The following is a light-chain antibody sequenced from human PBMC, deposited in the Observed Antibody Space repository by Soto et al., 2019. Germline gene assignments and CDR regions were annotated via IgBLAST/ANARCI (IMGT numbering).Light chain of an antibody. CDR2: GAS. Sequence: DIQLTQSPSFLSASVGDTVTITCRASQGISTYLAWYQQKPGKAPKNLIYGASTLQSGVPSRFSGSGSGTEFTLTISSLQPEDFATYYCQQYDNLPLIFGQGTRLEIK. CDR3: QQYDNLPLI. CDR1: QGISTY. V-gene: IGKV1-9*01. J-gene: IGKJ5*01.